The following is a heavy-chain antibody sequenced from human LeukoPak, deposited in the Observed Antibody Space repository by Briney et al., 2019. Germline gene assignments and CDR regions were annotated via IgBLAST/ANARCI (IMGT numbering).Heavy chain of an antibody. V-gene: IGHV4-59*08. CDR3: VRQSIVGATTQIDY. D-gene: IGHD1-26*01. CDR2: IYYSGST. J-gene: IGHJ4*02. CDR1: GGSISSYY. Sequence: SETLSLTCTVSGGSISSYYWSWIRQPPGKGLEWIGYIYYSGSTNYNPSLKSRVTISVDTSKNQFSLKLSSVTAADTAVYYCVRQSIVGATTQIDYWGQGTLVTVSS.